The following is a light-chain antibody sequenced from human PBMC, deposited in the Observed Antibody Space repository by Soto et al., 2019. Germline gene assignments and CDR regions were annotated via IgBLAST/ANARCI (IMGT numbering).Light chain of an antibody. CDR1: SSDVGDYEY. CDR2: EVS. J-gene: IGLJ1*01. V-gene: IGLV2-14*01. Sequence: QSVLTQPASVSGSPGQSITISCTGTSSDVGDYEYVSWYQQHPGKGPKLMIYEVSNRTSGVSNRFSGSKSGNTASLTISGLQAEDETEYFCSSSKRTSRVYVFGTGTKVTVL. CDR3: SSSKRTSRVYV.